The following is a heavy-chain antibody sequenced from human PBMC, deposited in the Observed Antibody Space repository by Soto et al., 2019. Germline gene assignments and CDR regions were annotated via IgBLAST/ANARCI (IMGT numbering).Heavy chain of an antibody. CDR3: AKDHYDFWSGYLGSYYYYGMDV. CDR2: ISGSGGST. J-gene: IGHJ6*02. CDR1: GFTFSDAW. V-gene: IGHV3-23*01. D-gene: IGHD3-3*01. Sequence: PGGSLRLSCVASGFTFSDAWMSWVRQAPGKGLEWVSAISGSGGSTYYADSVKGRFTISRDNSKNTLYLQMNSLRAEDTAVYYCAKDHYDFWSGYLGSYYYYGMDVWGQGTTVTVSS.